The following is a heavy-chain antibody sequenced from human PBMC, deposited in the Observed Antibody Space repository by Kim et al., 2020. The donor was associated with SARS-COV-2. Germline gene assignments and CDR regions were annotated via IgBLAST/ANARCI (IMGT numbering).Heavy chain of an antibody. D-gene: IGHD5-18*01. CDR1: GGSISGFY. J-gene: IGHJ4*02. CDR2: INHSGST. Sequence: SETLSLTCIVYGGSISGFYCSWICQPPEKGQEWIGEINHSGSTNYNPSLKSRVSISVDTSKNKISLKLSSVTAADTAVYDCARATGYRYGPKTLGYWDQGTLVTVSS. V-gene: IGHV4-34*01. CDR3: ARATGYRYGPKTLGY.